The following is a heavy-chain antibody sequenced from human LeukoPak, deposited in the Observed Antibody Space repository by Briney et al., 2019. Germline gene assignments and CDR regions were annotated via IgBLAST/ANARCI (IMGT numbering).Heavy chain of an antibody. D-gene: IGHD3-22*01. V-gene: IGHV3-21*03. CDR3: TTNPVVVKKGYGMDV. CDR2: ISSSSSYI. J-gene: IGHJ6*02. Sequence: GGSLRLSCAASGFTFSSYSMNWVRQAPGKGLEWVSSISSSSSYIYYADSVKGRFTISRDNAKNSLYLQMNSLKTEDTAVYYCTTNPVVVKKGYGMDVWGQGTTVTVSS. CDR1: GFTFSSYS.